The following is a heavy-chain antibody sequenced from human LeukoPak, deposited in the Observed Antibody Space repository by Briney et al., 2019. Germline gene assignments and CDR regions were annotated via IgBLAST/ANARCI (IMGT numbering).Heavy chain of an antibody. CDR3: ARDRPNYAFDY. CDR1: GFTFSSYW. Sequence: GGSLRLSCAASGFTFSSYWMHWVRQAPGKGLVWVSCTNSDGSSTRYADSVKGRFTISRDNDKNTLFLQMNSLRAEDTAVYYCARDRPNYAFDYWGQGTLVTVSS. V-gene: IGHV3-74*01. D-gene: IGHD3-16*01. J-gene: IGHJ4*02. CDR2: TNSDGSST.